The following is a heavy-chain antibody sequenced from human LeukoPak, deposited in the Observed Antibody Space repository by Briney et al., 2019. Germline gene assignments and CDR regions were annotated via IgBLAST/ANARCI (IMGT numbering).Heavy chain of an antibody. Sequence: ASVKVSCKASGYTFTSYDINWVRQATGQGLEWMGWMNPNSGNTGYAQKFQGRVTMTRDTSISTAYMELSSLKSDDTAVYYCARARNYYDKAGHWGQGTLVTVSS. CDR2: MNPNSGNT. CDR1: GYTFTSYD. CDR3: ARARNYYDKAGH. V-gene: IGHV1-8*01. D-gene: IGHD3-22*01. J-gene: IGHJ1*01.